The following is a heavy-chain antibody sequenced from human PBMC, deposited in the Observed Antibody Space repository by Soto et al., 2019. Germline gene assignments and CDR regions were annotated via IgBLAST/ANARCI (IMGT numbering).Heavy chain of an antibody. CDR1: GGSISRSSSY. J-gene: IGHJ4*02. Sequence: SDTLSLTCTVSGGSISRSSSYWVWIRQPPGKGLEWIGTIYSGSTYYNPSLKSRVTISVDTSKNQFSLKLSSVAAADTAIYFCATTRGIAVGGSFDYWGQGTLVTVSS. V-gene: IGHV4-39*01. CDR2: IYSGST. CDR3: ATTRGIAVGGSFDY. D-gene: IGHD6-13*01.